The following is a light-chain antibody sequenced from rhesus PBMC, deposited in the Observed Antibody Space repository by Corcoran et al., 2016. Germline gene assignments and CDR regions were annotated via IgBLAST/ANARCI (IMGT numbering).Light chain of an antibody. CDR3: QVWDISNDHHDV. J-gene: IGLJ6*01. CDR1: NIGSNS. V-gene: IGLV3-44*01. CDR2: YAD. Sequence: SYDLTQPPSVSVSPGQTARITCGGHNIGSNSVHWYQQNPSQAPVLVIYYADERPSGIPERFSGSKSGSTATLTISGVEAGDEADYYCQVWDISNDHHDVFGSGTKLTVL.